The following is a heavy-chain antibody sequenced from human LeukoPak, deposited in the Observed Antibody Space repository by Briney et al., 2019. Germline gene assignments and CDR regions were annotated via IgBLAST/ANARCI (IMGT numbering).Heavy chain of an antibody. CDR1: GFTFNSYW. V-gene: IGHV3-7*03. J-gene: IGHJ4*02. Sequence: AGGSLRLSCAASGFTFNSYWMSWVRQAPGKGLEWVANIKHDGSETYYVDSVKGRFTISRDNSKSTLYLQLNSLRAEDTAVYYCAKARGGDYGDYVIFDYWGQGTLVTVSS. D-gene: IGHD4-17*01. CDR2: IKHDGSET. CDR3: AKARGGDYGDYVIFDY.